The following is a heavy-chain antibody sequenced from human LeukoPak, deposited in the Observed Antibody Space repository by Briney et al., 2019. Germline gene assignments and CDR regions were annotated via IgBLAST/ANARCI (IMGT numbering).Heavy chain of an antibody. CDR1: GVSLTGYF. V-gene: IGHV4-4*09. CDR2: IFTDGSS. CDR3: ARHFRRFEESAYDF. D-gene: IGHD3-10*01. Sequence: SETLSLTCSVSGVSLTGYFWSWIRQPPGKRLEWMGYIFTDGSSNSNPSLKSRLTISLDTSKSQFSLNLTSVTAADTAVYYCARHFRRFEESAYDFWGQGTLVTVSS. J-gene: IGHJ4*02.